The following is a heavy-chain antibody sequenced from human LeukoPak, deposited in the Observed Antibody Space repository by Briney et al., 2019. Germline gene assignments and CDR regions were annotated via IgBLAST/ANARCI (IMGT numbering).Heavy chain of an antibody. CDR2: ISGSGGST. CDR1: GFTFSSYA. D-gene: IGHD3-10*01. J-gene: IGHJ6*03. V-gene: IGHV3-23*01. Sequence: TGGSLRLSCAASGFTFSSYAMSWVRQAPGKGVEWVSAISGSGGSTYYADSVKGGFTISRDNSKNTLYVQMNRVRAEDTAVYYCAKDIGVRGVIIHYYYYYYMDVWGKGTTVTVSS. CDR3: AKDIGVRGVIIHYYYYYYMDV.